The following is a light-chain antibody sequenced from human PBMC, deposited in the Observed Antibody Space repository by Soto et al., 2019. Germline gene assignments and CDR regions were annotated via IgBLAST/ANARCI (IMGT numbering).Light chain of an antibody. J-gene: IGKJ2*01. CDR3: QQYDKWPHT. CDR1: QNLSRN. Sequence: EMVMTQSPATLSVSPGERATLSCRASQNLSRNLAWYQQQPGQAPRLLIFYASTRATAIPARFSGSGSGTDFTLTISSLQSEDFAVDYCQQYDKWPHTFGQGTKLEIK. CDR2: YAS. V-gene: IGKV3-15*01.